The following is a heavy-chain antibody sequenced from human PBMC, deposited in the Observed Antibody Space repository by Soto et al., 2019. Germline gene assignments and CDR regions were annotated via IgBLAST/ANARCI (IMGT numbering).Heavy chain of an antibody. CDR3: ATQEVGGSYVYTFDP. J-gene: IGHJ5*02. CDR1: GGSISSSSYY. Sequence: QLQLQESGPGLVKPSETLSLTCTVSGGSISSSSYYWGWIRPPPGKGREWIGSIYYSWSTYSNPSLNSRVTISVDTSKNHSSLKLSSVTAADAAVYYCATQEVGGSYVYTFDPWGQGTLVTVSS. D-gene: IGHD1-26*01. V-gene: IGHV4-39*02. CDR2: IYYSWST.